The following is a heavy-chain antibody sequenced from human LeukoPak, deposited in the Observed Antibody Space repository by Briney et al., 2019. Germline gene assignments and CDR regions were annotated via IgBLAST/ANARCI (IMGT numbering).Heavy chain of an antibody. V-gene: IGHV4-59*08. CDR3: GGTAVGDNAFDI. J-gene: IGHJ3*02. CDR1: GGSISSYY. D-gene: IGHD3-10*01. CDR2: IYYSGST. Sequence: PSETLSLTCTVSGGSISSYYWSWIQQPPGKGLEWIGYIYYSGSTNYNPSLKSRVTISVDTSKNQFSLKLSSVTAADTAVYYCGGTAVGDNAFDIWGQGTMVTVSS.